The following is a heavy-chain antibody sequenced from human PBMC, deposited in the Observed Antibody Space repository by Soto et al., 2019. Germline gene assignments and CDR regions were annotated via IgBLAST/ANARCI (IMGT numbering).Heavy chain of an antibody. V-gene: IGHV1-18*04. D-gene: IGHD2-2*01. CDR1: GYTFTSYG. CDR2: ISAYNGNT. J-gene: IGHJ4*02. CDR3: ARADGWYCSSTSCHFDY. Sequence: SCKASGYTFTSYGISWVRQAPGQGLEWMGWISAYNGNTNYAQKLQGRVTMTTDTSTSTAYMELRSLRSDDTAVYYCARADGWYCSSTSCHFDYWGQGTLVTVSS.